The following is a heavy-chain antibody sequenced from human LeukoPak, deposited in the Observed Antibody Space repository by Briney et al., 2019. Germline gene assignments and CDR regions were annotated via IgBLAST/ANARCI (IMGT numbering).Heavy chain of an antibody. CDR2: IIPIFGTA. J-gene: IGHJ4*02. D-gene: IGHD6-19*01. CDR3: ARDDGIAVAGPFDY. Sequence: SVKVSCKASGGTFSSCAISWVRQAPGQGLEWMGGIIPIFGTANYAQKFQGRVTITADESTSTAYMELSSLRSEDTAVYYCARDDGIAVAGPFDYWGQGTLITVSS. CDR1: GGTFSSCA. V-gene: IGHV1-69*13.